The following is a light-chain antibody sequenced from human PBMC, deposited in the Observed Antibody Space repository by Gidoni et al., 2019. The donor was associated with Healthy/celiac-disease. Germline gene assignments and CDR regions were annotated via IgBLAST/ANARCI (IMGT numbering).Light chain of an antibody. CDR2: KAS. V-gene: IGKV1-5*03. J-gene: IGKJ3*01. CDR3: QQYNSYSSFT. CDR1: QSISSW. Sequence: DIQMTQSPSTLSPSVGDRITITCRASQSISSWLAWYQQKPGKAPKLLIYKASSLESGVPSRFSGIGSGTEFTLTISSLQPDDFATYYCQQYNSYSSFTFGPGTKVDIK.